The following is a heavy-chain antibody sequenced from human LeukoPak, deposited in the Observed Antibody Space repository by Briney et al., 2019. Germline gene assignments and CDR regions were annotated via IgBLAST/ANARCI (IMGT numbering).Heavy chain of an antibody. CDR2: IYTSGST. J-gene: IGHJ3*02. V-gene: IGHV4-61*02. CDR1: GGSISSGSYY. CDR3: ASRPSSGYYGAFDI. D-gene: IGHD3-3*01. Sequence: PSETLSLTCTVSGGSISSGSYYWSWIRQPAGKGLEWIGRIYTSGSTNYNPSLKSRVTISVDTSKNQFSLKLKSVTAADTAVYYCASRPSSGYYGAFDIWGQGTMVTVSS.